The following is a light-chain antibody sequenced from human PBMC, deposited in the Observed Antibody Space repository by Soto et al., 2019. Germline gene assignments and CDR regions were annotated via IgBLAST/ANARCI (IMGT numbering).Light chain of an antibody. CDR1: QSVGSN. V-gene: IGKV3-15*01. Sequence: EIVMTQSPVTLSVSPGERATLSCRASQSVGSNLAWYQQKPGQAPRLLISGASTGATGVPATFSGSGSGTEFTLTINSLQSEDFAVYYCHHYNNWWAFGQGTKVDIK. CDR3: HHYNNWWA. J-gene: IGKJ1*01. CDR2: GAS.